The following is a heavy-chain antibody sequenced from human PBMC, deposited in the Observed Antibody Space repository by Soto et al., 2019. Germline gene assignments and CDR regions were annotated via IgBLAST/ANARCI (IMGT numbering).Heavy chain of an antibody. Sequence: PGGSLRLSCAASGFTFSSYAMSWVRQAPGKGLEWVSAISGSGGSTYYADSVKGRFTISRDNSKNTLYLQMNSLRAEDTAVYYCAKDNFDWFSQIRAVDYWGQGTLVTVSS. V-gene: IGHV3-23*01. D-gene: IGHD3-9*01. CDR2: ISGSGGST. J-gene: IGHJ4*02. CDR3: AKDNFDWFSQIRAVDY. CDR1: GFTFSSYA.